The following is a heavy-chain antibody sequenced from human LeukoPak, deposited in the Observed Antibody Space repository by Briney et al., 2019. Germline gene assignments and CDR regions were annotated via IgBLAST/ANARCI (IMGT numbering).Heavy chain of an antibody. Sequence: SETLSLTCTVSGGSISSYYWGWIRQPPGKGLEWIGYIYYSGSTNYNPSLTSRVTISVDTSKNQFSLKLSSVTAVDTAVYYCARRVHGYCSSTSCYDHWGQGTLVTVSS. V-gene: IGHV4-59*12. CDR2: IYYSGST. CDR3: ARRVHGYCSSTSCYDH. CDR1: GGSISSYY. D-gene: IGHD2-2*03. J-gene: IGHJ5*02.